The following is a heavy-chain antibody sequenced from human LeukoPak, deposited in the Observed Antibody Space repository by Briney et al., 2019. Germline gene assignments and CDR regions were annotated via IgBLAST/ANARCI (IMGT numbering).Heavy chain of an antibody. Sequence: SETLSLTCAVYGGSFSGYYWSWIRQPAGKGLEWIGRIYTSGSTNYNPSLKSRVTMSVDTSKNQFSLKLSSVTAADTAVYYCARVGYSSLDYWGQGTLVTVSS. D-gene: IGHD6-19*01. CDR2: IYTSGST. J-gene: IGHJ4*02. V-gene: IGHV4-59*10. CDR1: GGSFSGYY. CDR3: ARVGYSSLDY.